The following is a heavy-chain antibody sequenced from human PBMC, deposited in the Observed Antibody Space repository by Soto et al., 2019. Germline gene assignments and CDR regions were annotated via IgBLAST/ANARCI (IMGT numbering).Heavy chain of an antibody. J-gene: IGHJ5*02. Sequence: GGSLRLSCAASGFTVSSNYMSWVRQAPGKGLEWVSVIYSGGSTYYADSVKGRFTISRDNSKNTLYLQMNSLRAEDTAVYYCARYGTYDSSGTGRFDPWGQGTLVTVSS. CDR1: GFTVSSNY. CDR2: IYSGGST. CDR3: ARYGTYDSSGTGRFDP. D-gene: IGHD3-22*01. V-gene: IGHV3-53*01.